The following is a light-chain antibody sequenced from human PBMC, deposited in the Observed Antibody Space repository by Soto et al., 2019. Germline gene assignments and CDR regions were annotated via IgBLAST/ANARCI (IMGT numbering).Light chain of an antibody. CDR2: EVN. V-gene: IGLV2-8*01. Sequence: QSALTQPPSASGSPGQSVTFSCTGTSGDVGAYNSFSWYQQHTGKAPKLMIYEVNKRPSGVPDRFSGSKSGNTASLTVSGLQAEDEADYYCSSYAGGNNLLFGGGTKLTVL. J-gene: IGLJ3*02. CDR1: SGDVGAYNS. CDR3: SSYAGGNNLL.